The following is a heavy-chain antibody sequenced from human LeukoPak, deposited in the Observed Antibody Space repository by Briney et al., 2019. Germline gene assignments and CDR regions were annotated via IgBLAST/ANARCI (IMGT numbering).Heavy chain of an antibody. D-gene: IGHD3-22*01. CDR1: GFTFSDYY. J-gene: IGHJ4*02. Sequence: GGSLRLSCAASGFTFSDYYMSWIRQAPGKGLEWVSYISSSGSTIYYADSVKGRFTISRDNAKNSLYLQMNSLRAEDTALYFCAKGGDYDSSGYPDYWGQGTLVTVSS. CDR2: ISSSGSTI. CDR3: AKGGDYDSSGYPDY. V-gene: IGHV3-11*01.